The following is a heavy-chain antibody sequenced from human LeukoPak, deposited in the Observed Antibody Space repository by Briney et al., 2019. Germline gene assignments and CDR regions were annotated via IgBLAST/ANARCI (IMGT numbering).Heavy chain of an antibody. V-gene: IGHV4-30-4*08. Sequence: SETLSLTCTVSGGSISSGDYYWSWIRQPPGKGLEWIGYIYYSGSTYYNPSLKSRVTISVYTSKNQLSLKLSSVTAADTAVYYCARDHYDFWSGYYGWFDPWGQGTLVTVSS. CDR2: IYYSGST. D-gene: IGHD3-3*01. J-gene: IGHJ5*02. CDR3: ARDHYDFWSGYYGWFDP. CDR1: GGSISSGDYY.